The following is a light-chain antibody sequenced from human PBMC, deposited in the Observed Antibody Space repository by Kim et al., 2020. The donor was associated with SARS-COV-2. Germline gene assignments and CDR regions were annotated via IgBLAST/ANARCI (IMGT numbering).Light chain of an antibody. Sequence: ESVGDRDTVTCRASQSISSRLAWSQQKPGKATKLLIYKASSLESGVPSRFSGSGSGTEFTLTISSLQPDDFATYYCQQYNSYSRTFGQGTKVDIK. J-gene: IGKJ1*01. CDR3: QQYNSYSRT. V-gene: IGKV1-5*03. CDR2: KAS. CDR1: QSISSR.